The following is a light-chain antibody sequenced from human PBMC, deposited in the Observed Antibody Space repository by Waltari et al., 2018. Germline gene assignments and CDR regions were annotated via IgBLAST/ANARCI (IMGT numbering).Light chain of an antibody. J-gene: IGLJ2*01. Sequence: SYVLTQPPSVSVAPGQTAKITCGANNIGGKSVNWCQQKPGQAPVLVVYDDDDRPPGIPERFSGSNSGNMATLTISRVEAGDEADYYCHVWDSSTDHLVVFGGGTKLTVL. CDR1: NIGGKS. CDR3: HVWDSSTDHLVV. CDR2: DDD. V-gene: IGLV3-21*02.